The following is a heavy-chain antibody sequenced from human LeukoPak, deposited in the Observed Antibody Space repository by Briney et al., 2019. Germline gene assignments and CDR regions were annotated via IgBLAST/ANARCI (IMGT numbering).Heavy chain of an antibody. J-gene: IGHJ4*02. V-gene: IGHV4-38-2*02. CDR1: GASIRNSYY. CDR3: SSLHGTGIRTPLWDY. Sequence: PSETLSLTCSVYGASIRNSYYWGWIRQSPGKGLEWIGSIYHNGTTYYYPPLKSRVTISVDTSKNQFSLKLSSVTAADTAVHFCSSLHGTGIRTPLWDYWGQGTLVTVSS. D-gene: IGHD1-14*01. CDR2: IYHNGTT.